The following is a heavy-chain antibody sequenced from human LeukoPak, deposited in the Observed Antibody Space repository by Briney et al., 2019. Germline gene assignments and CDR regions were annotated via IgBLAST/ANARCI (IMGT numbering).Heavy chain of an antibody. Sequence: GGSLRLSCAASGCTFNTAWMNWVRQAQGKGLEYIGRIKSKTDGGTTYYAAPVKGRFTISRDDSKNTLYLQMNSLKTEDTAVYYCTTVPRIDYWGQGTLVTVSS. J-gene: IGHJ4*02. CDR1: GCTFNTAW. CDR3: TTVPRIDY. CDR2: IKSKTDGGTT. V-gene: IGHV3-15*01.